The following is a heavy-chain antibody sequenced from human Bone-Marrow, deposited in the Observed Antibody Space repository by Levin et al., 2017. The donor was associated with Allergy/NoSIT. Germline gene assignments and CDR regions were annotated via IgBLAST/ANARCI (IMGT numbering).Heavy chain of an antibody. J-gene: IGHJ4*02. Sequence: GGSLRLSCAASGFTVSNSYMKWVRQAPGKGLEWVSLIYSGGNTYYADSVKGRFAISRDNSKNTLYLQMNSLRAEDTAVYYCAARTPGVGHSWGQGTLVTVSS. CDR3: AARTPGVGHS. D-gene: IGHD2-8*01. CDR1: GFTVSNSY. V-gene: IGHV3-53*01. CDR2: IYSGGNT.